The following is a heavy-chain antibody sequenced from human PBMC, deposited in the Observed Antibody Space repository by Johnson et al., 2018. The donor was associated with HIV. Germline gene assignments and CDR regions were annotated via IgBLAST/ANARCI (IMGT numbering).Heavy chain of an antibody. Sequence: EVQLVESGGGLIQPGGSLRLSCAASGFTVSINYMSWVRQAPGKGLVWVSAIGASGGRTFYADSVKGRFTISRDNSKNTLYLQMNSLRAEDTAVYYCAKPRYYDNAFEMWGQGTMVTVSS. CDR1: GFTVSINY. CDR2: IGASGGRT. J-gene: IGHJ3*02. V-gene: IGHV3-53*01. CDR3: AKPRYYDNAFEM. D-gene: IGHD3-16*01.